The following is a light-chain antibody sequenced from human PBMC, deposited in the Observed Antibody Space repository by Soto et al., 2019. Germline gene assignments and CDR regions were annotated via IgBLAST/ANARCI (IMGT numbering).Light chain of an antibody. J-gene: IGKJ1*01. V-gene: IGKV3D-15*01. Sequence: EFLMTKFPATLSVPPRERATLSCRASQSVSSDLAWYQQKPGQAPRLLIYGASTRATGIPARFSGSGSGTEFTLTINSLQSEDFTVYYCQQDNYWPRTFGQGTKVDIK. CDR1: QSVSSD. CDR3: QQDNYWPRT. CDR2: GAS.